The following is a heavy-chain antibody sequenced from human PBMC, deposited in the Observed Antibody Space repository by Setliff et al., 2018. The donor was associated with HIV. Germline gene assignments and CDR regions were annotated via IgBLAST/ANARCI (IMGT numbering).Heavy chain of an antibody. CDR2: ISYDGSNK. CDR3: TTLVGANPWHDAFDI. Sequence: GGSLRLSCAASGFTFSSYAMHWVRLAPGKGLEWVTVISYDGSNKFYAAPVKGRFTISVDDSGNTLYLQTNNLQTEDTALYYCTTLVGANPWHDAFDIWGHRKMVPVSS. CDR1: GFTFSSYA. D-gene: IGHD1-26*01. J-gene: IGHJ3*02. V-gene: IGHV3-30*07.